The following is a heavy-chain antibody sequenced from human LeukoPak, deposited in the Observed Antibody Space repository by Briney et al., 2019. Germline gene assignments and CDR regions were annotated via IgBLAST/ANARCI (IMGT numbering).Heavy chain of an antibody. Sequence: PSETLSLTCTVSGGSISSYYWSWIRQPAGKGLKWIGRIYTSGSTNYNPSLKSRVTMSVDTSKNQFSLRLSSVTAADTVVYYCARALVGEPGIAAAGYYFDYWGQGTLVTVSS. CDR1: GGSISSYY. V-gene: IGHV4-4*07. CDR3: ARALVGEPGIAAAGYYFDY. D-gene: IGHD6-13*01. CDR2: IYTSGST. J-gene: IGHJ4*02.